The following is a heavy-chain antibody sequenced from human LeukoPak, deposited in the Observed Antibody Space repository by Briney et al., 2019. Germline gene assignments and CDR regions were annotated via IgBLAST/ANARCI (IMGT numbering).Heavy chain of an antibody. Sequence: ASVKVSCKASGYTSTGYYMHWVRQTPGQGLEWMGWINPNSGGTNYAQKFQGRVTMTRDTSISTAYMELSRLRSDDTAVYYCARVGYCSSTSCYTGDYWGQGTLVTVSS. D-gene: IGHD2-2*02. J-gene: IGHJ4*02. CDR2: INPNSGGT. CDR3: ARVGYCSSTSCYTGDY. CDR1: GYTSTGYY. V-gene: IGHV1-2*02.